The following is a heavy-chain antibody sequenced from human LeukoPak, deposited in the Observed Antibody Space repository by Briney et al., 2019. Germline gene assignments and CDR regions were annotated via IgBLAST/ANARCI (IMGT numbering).Heavy chain of an antibody. D-gene: IGHD3-10*01. Sequence: SCKASGYTFTGYYMHWVRQAPGKGLEWVAVIWYDGSNKYYADSVKGRFTISRDNSKNTLYLQMNSLRAEDTAVYYCAKEGITMVRGVIGDFDLWGRGTLVTVSS. J-gene: IGHJ2*01. CDR1: GYTFTGYY. V-gene: IGHV3-33*06. CDR3: AKEGITMVRGVIGDFDL. CDR2: IWYDGSNK.